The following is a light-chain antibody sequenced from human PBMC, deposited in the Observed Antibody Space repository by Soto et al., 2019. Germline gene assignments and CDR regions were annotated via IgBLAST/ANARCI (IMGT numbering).Light chain of an antibody. V-gene: IGKV3-20*01. Sequence: EIVLTQSPGTLSLSPGERATLSCRDSQSVTSYLAWYQQKPGQAPRLLIYASSTRATGIPDRFSGGGSGTDFTLTISRLEPEDFAVYYCQQYSTSQTFGQGTMLEI. CDR3: QQYSTSQT. CDR2: ASS. J-gene: IGKJ1*01. CDR1: QSVTSY.